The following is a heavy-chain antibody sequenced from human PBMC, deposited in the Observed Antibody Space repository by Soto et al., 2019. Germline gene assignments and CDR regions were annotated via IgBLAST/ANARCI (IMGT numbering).Heavy chain of an antibody. CDR1: GFTFSSYG. J-gene: IGHJ3*02. CDR3: AKDSDIVVVPAAHDAFDI. CDR2: ISYDGSNK. V-gene: IGHV3-30*18. D-gene: IGHD2-2*01. Sequence: QVQLVESGGGVVQPGRYLRLSCAASGFTFSSYGMHWVRQAPGKGLEWVAVISYDGSNKYYADSVKGRFTISRDNSKNTLYLQMNSLRAEDTAVYYCAKDSDIVVVPAAHDAFDIWCQGTMVTVSS.